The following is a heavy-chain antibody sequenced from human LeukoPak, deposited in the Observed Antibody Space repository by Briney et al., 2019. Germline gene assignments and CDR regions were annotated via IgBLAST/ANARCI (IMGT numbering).Heavy chain of an antibody. Sequence: SETLSLTCAVYGGSFSGYYWSWIRQPPGKGLEWIGEINHSGSTNYNPSLKSRVTISVDTSKNQFSLKLSSVTAADTAVYYCARRKYCSSTSCPLPYCMDVWGKGTTVTVSS. V-gene: IGHV4-34*01. CDR3: ARRKYCSSTSCPLPYCMDV. D-gene: IGHD2-2*01. J-gene: IGHJ6*03. CDR2: INHSGST. CDR1: GGSFSGYY.